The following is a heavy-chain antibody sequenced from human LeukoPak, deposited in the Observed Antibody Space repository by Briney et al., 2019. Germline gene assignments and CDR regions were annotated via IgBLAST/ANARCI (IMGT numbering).Heavy chain of an antibody. CDR1: GYTFISYD. D-gene: IGHD1-1*01. Sequence: ASVKVSCKTSGYTFISYDINWVRQAPGQGLEWMGWISAYNGNTNYAQKLQGRLTMTTDTSTSTAYMELRSLKSDDTAVYYCARGSNLSPTGTTTPWLWGQGTLVIVSS. CDR2: ISAYNGNT. V-gene: IGHV1-18*01. CDR3: ARGSNLSPTGTTTPWL. J-gene: IGHJ4*02.